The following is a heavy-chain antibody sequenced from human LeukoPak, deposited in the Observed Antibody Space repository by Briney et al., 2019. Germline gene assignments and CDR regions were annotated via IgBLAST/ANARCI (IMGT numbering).Heavy chain of an antibody. CDR3: ASSLGEHDAFDI. J-gene: IGHJ3*02. D-gene: IGHD3-10*01. CDR1: GFTFSSYE. CDR2: ISSSGSTI. V-gene: IGHV3-48*03. Sequence: GGSLRLSCAASGFTFSSYEMNWVRQAPGKGLEWVSYISSSGSTIYYADSVKGRFTISRDNAKNSLYLQMNSLRAEDTAVYYCASSLGEHDAFDIWGQGTMVTVSS.